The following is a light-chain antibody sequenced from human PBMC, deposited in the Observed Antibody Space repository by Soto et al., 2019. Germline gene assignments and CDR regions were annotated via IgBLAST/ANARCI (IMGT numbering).Light chain of an antibody. V-gene: IGKV3-20*01. CDR2: GAS. J-gene: IGKJ5*01. CDR3: QQYGGSPIT. Sequence: EIVFTQSPSTLSLSPGGRATLSCRASQSVSRRLAWYQQRPGQSPRLLISGASMRASGVPVRFIGSGSGTDFTLTITRLEPEDFAVYYCQQYGGSPITFGLGTRLEIK. CDR1: QSVSRR.